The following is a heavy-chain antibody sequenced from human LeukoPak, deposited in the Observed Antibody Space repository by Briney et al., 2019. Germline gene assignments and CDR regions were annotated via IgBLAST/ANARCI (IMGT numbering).Heavy chain of an antibody. CDR3: ARGEHSVDS. D-gene: IGHD1/OR15-1a*01. J-gene: IGHJ4*02. Sequence: PSETLSLTCTVSGGAIRSHYWNWIRQPAGKGLEWIGRIYSSGYTNDNPSLKSRITMSVDMSKNQFSLRLNPVTAADTAVYYCARGEHSVDSWGQGMLVTVSS. V-gene: IGHV4-4*07. CDR1: GGAIRSHY. CDR2: IYSSGYT.